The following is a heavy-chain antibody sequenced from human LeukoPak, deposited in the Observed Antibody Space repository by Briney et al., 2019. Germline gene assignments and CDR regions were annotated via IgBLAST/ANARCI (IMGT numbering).Heavy chain of an antibody. CDR3: ARRHGGNSVDCDY. J-gene: IGHJ4*02. Sequence: PSETLSLTCAVYGGSFSGYYWSWIRQPPGKGPEWIGEINHSGSTNYNPSLKSRVTISVDTSKNQFSLKLSSVTAADTAVYYCARRHGGNSVDCDYWGQGTLVTVSS. V-gene: IGHV4-34*01. CDR2: INHSGST. D-gene: IGHD4-23*01. CDR1: GGSFSGYY.